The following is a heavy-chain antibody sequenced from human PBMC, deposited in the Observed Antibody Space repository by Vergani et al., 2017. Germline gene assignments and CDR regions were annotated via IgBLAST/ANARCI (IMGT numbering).Heavy chain of an antibody. CDR3: AADEYYYDSSGYYFDGTLGY. D-gene: IGHD3-22*01. Sequence: QMQLVQSGPEVKTPGTSVTVSCKASGFTFTSSAVQWVRQARXQRLEWIRWLVVGSGNTNYAQKFQERVTITRDMPTSTAYMERSSLRSEDAAVYYCAADEYYYDSSGYYFDGTLGYWGQGTLVTVSS. V-gene: IGHV1-58*01. J-gene: IGHJ4*02. CDR1: GFTFTSSA. CDR2: LVVGSGNT.